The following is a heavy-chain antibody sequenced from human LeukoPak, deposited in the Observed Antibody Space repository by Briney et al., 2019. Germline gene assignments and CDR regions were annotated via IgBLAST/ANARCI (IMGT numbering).Heavy chain of an antibody. CDR3: ARMDYDSSGYSPD. CDR2: IYYSGCT. D-gene: IGHD3-22*01. V-gene: IGHV4-59*08. Sequence: PSETLSLTCTVSGGSISSYYWSWIRQPPGKGLEWIGYIYYSGCTNYNPSLKSRVTISVDTSKNQFSLKLSSVTAADTAVYYCARMDYDSSGYSPDWGQGTLVTVSS. J-gene: IGHJ4*02. CDR1: GGSISSYY.